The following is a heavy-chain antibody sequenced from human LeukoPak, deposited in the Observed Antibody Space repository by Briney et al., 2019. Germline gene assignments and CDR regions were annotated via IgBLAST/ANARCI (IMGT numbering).Heavy chain of an antibody. J-gene: IGHJ4*02. CDR1: GFTFSSYW. CDR3: AKTPGYGDY. V-gene: IGHV3-30*18. Sequence: GGSLRLSCAASGFTFSSYWMHWVRQAPGKGLEWVAVISYDGSNKYYADSVKGRYTISRDNSKNTLYLQMNSLRAEDTAVYYCAKTPGYGDYWGQGTLVTVSS. D-gene: IGHD5-12*01. CDR2: ISYDGSNK.